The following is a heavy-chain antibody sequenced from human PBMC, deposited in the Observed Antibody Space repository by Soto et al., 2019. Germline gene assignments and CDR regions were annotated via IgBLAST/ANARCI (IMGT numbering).Heavy chain of an antibody. CDR2: ISGSGGST. D-gene: IGHD6-19*01. Sequence: EVQLLESGGGLVQPGGSLRLSCAASGFTFSSYAMSWVRQAPGKGLEWVSAISGSGGSTYYADSVKGRFTISRDNSTTTLYLQMTSLCGGGTGVYYCATGARIAVAGALGYFQHWGQGTLVTVSS. J-gene: IGHJ1*01. CDR3: ATGARIAVAGALGYFQH. V-gene: IGHV3-23*01. CDR1: GFTFSSYA.